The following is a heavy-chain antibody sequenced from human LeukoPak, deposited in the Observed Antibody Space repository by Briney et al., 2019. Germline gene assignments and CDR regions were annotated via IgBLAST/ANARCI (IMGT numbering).Heavy chain of an antibody. CDR2: ISYDGSKK. CDR3: AKAAGSVGALGSYFDY. V-gene: IGHV3-30*18. D-gene: IGHD1-26*01. Sequence: GRSLRLSCAASGFTFSSYGMHWVRQAPGKGLEWVAVISYDGSKKYYADSVKGRFTISRDNSKNTLYLQMNSLRAEDTAVYYCAKAAGSVGALGSYFDYWGQGTLVTVSS. J-gene: IGHJ4*02. CDR1: GFTFSSYG.